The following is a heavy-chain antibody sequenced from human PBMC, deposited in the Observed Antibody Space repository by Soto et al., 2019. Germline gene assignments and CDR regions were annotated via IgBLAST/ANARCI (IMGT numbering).Heavy chain of an antibody. CDR3: ARQGGRMVSIDY. CDR1: GYGFTTYW. D-gene: IGHD2-8*01. V-gene: IGHV5-51*01. J-gene: IGHJ4*02. CDR2: INPTDSDT. Sequence: PGESLKISCKASGYGFTTYWIGWVRQMPGKGLEWMAIINPTDSDTRYSPSFQGQVTTSVDTSITTAYLQWSSLKASDTAMYYCARQGGRMVSIDYWGQGTQVTVSS.